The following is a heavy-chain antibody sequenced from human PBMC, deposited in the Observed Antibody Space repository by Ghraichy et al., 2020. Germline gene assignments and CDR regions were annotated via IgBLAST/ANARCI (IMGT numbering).Heavy chain of an antibody. CDR3: AREGIFGVYDYYYYMDV. Sequence: SETLSLTCAVYGGSFSGYYWSWIRQPPGKGLEWIGEINHSGSTNYNPSLKSRVTISVDTSKNQFSLKLSSVTAADTAVYYCAREGIFGVYDYYYYMDVWGKGTTVTVSS. J-gene: IGHJ6*03. D-gene: IGHD3-3*01. V-gene: IGHV4-34*01. CDR2: INHSGST. CDR1: GGSFSGYY.